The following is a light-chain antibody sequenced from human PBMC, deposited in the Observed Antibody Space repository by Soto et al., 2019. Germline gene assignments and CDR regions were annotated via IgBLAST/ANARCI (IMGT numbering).Light chain of an antibody. CDR1: QSISSW. CDR2: KAS. V-gene: IGKV1-5*03. J-gene: IGKJ1*01. CDR3: QQYNSSPWT. Sequence: DIQMTQSPSTLSASVGDRVTITCRASQSISSWLAWYQQKPGKAPKLLIYKASSLESGVPSRFSGSGSGTEFTLTISSLQPDDFATYYYQQYNSSPWTFGQGTKVEIE.